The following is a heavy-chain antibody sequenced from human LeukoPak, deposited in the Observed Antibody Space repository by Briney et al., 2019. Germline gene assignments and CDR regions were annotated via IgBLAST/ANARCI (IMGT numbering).Heavy chain of an antibody. Sequence: ASAKVSCKASGYTFTSYGISWVRQAPGQGLEWMGWISAYNGNTNYAQKLQGRVTMTTDTSTSTAYMELRSLRSDDTAVYYCARLADSSWNDAHNFDYWGQGTLVTVSS. V-gene: IGHV1-18*01. D-gene: IGHD1-1*01. CDR3: ARLADSSWNDAHNFDY. CDR2: ISAYNGNT. J-gene: IGHJ4*02. CDR1: GYTFTSYG.